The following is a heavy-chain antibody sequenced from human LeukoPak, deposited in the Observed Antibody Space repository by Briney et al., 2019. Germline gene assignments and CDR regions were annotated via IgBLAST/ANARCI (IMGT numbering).Heavy chain of an antibody. V-gene: IGHV3-23*01. CDR3: AKDGEDCGGNCHLVHY. Sequence: GGSLRLSCAASGFTFSSYSMNWVRQAPGKGLEWVSGISGSGDSTYYADSVKGRFTISRDNSKNTVYLQMNSLRAEDTAVYYCAKDGEDCGGNCHLVHYWGQGTLVTVSS. CDR1: GFTFSSYS. CDR2: ISGSGDST. D-gene: IGHD2-21*01. J-gene: IGHJ4*02.